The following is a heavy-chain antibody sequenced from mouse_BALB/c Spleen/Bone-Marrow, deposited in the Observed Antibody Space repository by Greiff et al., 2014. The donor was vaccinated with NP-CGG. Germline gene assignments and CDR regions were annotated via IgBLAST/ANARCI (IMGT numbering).Heavy chain of an antibody. CDR3: ARQGVDYFDY. CDR2: TNPYNDGT. V-gene: IGHV1-14*01. J-gene: IGHJ2*01. Sequence: EVKLVESGPELVKPGASVKMSCKASGYTFTSYVMHWVKQKPGQGLEWIGYTNPYNDGTKYNEKFKGKATLTSDKSSSTAYMELSSLTSEDSAVYYCARQGVDYFDYWGQGTTLTVSS. CDR1: GYTFTSYV.